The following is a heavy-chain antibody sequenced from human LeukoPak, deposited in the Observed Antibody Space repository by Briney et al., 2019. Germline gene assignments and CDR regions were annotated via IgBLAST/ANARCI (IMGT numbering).Heavy chain of an antibody. D-gene: IGHD1/OR15-1a*01. V-gene: IGHV3-13*01. Sequence: GGSLRLSCAASGFTFSTYDMHWVRQATGKGLEWVSTIGTAGDTYYAGSAKGRFTISRENAKNSLYLQMNSMRAGDTAIYFCAREGEHDAFDIWGHGTLVTVSS. J-gene: IGHJ3*02. CDR3: AREGEHDAFDI. CDR1: GFTFSTYD. CDR2: IGTAGDT.